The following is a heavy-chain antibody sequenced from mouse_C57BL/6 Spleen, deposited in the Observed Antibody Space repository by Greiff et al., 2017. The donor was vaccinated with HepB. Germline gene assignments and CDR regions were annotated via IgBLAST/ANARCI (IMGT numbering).Heavy chain of an antibody. D-gene: IGHD1-1*01. CDR1: GYSITSDY. CDR3: ARGVDYYYGSRGYYFDY. V-gene: IGHV3-8*01. CDR2: ISYSGST. Sequence: EVKLQESGPGLAKPSQTLSLTCSVTGYSITSDYWNWIRKFPGNKLEYMGYISYSGSTYYNPPLKSRISITRDTSKNQYYLQLNSVTTEDTATYYCARGVDYYYGSRGYYFDYWGQGTTLTVSS. J-gene: IGHJ2*01.